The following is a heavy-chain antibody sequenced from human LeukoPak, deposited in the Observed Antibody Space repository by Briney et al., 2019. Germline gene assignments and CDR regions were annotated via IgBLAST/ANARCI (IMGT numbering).Heavy chain of an antibody. CDR1: GGTFSSYA. V-gene: IGHV1-69*06. J-gene: IGHJ4*02. CDR3: ARDLNGSGSLGFDY. D-gene: IGHD3-10*01. CDR2: IIPIFGTA. Sequence: SVKVSCKASGGTFSSYAISWVRQAPGQGLEWMGGIIPIFGTANYAQKFQGRVTITADKSTSTAYMELSSLRPEDTAVYYCARDLNGSGSLGFDYWGQGTLVTVSS.